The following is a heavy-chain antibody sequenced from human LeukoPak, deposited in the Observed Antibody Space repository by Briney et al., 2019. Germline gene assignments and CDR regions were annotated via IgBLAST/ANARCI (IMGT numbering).Heavy chain of an antibody. Sequence: PETLSLTCTVSGGSISSSSYYWGWIRQPPGKGLEWIGSIYYSGSTYYNPSLKSRVTISVDTSKNQFSLKLSSVTAADTAVYYCARHEEQIGFDYWGQGTLVTVSS. D-gene: IGHD6-6*01. CDR2: IYYSGST. CDR3: ARHEEQIGFDY. J-gene: IGHJ4*02. CDR1: GGSISSSSYY. V-gene: IGHV4-39*01.